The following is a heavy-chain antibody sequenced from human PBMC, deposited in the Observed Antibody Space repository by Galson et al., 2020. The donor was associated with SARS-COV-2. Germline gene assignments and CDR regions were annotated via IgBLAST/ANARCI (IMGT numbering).Heavy chain of an antibody. V-gene: IGHV3-48*03. CDR1: GFTFKNYE. J-gene: IGHJ6*03. CDR2: ITSSGNTI. Sequence: GESLKISCAASGFTFKNYEMNWVRQAPGKGLEWVSHITSSGNTIHYADSVKGRFTISRDNAKNSLYLQMDSLRAEDTAVYYCARWSSTDCYGTFCYYYYMDVWGKGTTVTVSS. CDR3: ARWSSTDCYGTFCYYYYMDV. D-gene: IGHD2-2*01.